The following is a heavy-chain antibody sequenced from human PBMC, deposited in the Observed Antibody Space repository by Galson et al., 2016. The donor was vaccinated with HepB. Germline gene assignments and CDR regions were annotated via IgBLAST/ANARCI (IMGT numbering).Heavy chain of an antibody. CDR2: IGGNGSPT. Sequence: SLRLSCAASGFTFYNYAMDWVRQAPGGGLEWVAAIGGNGSPTYYADSVRGRFSISRDNSKNTLYLQMNSLRAEDTALYYCARGRGHGFFDYWGQGTQVTVSS. CDR3: ARGRGHGFFDY. CDR1: GFTFYNYA. V-gene: IGHV3-23*01. J-gene: IGHJ4*02. D-gene: IGHD3-10*01.